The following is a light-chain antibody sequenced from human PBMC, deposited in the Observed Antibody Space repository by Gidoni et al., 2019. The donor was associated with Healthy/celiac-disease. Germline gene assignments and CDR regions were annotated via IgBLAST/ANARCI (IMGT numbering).Light chain of an antibody. J-gene: IGKJ4*01. Sequence: EIVLTQSPGTLSLSPGERATLSCSASQSVSSSYLAWYQQKPGQAPRLLIYGASSRATGIPDRFSGSGSGTDFTLPISRLEPEDFAVYYCQQYGSSSLTFGGGTKVEIK. CDR3: QQYGSSSLT. V-gene: IGKV3-20*01. CDR2: GAS. CDR1: QSVSSSY.